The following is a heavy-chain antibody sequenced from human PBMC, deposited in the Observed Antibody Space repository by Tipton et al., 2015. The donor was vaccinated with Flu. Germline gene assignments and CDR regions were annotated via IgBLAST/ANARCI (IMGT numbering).Heavy chain of an antibody. CDR3: AKGGSLLLFAYNWFDP. V-gene: IGHV1-46*01. Sequence: QVQLVQSGAEVKKPGASVKVSCKASGYTFTSYYMHWVRQAPGQGLEWMGIINPSGGSTSHAQKFQGRVTMTRDTSTSTVYMELSSLRSEDTAVYYCAKGGSLLLFAYNWFDPWGQGTLVTVSS. CDR1: GYTFTSYY. CDR2: INPSGGST. D-gene: IGHD2-15*01. J-gene: IGHJ5*02.